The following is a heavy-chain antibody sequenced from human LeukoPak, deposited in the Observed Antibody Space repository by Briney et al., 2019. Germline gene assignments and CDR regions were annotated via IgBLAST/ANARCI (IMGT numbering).Heavy chain of an antibody. Sequence: PSETLSLTCTVSGGSISSYYWSWIRQPPGKGLEWIGYIYYNGNTNYIPSLKSRVTISVDTSKNQFSLRLSSVTAADTAVYYCARNGNWNYVDSWGQGTLVTVSS. CDR3: ARNGNWNYVDS. CDR2: IYYNGNT. D-gene: IGHD1-1*01. V-gene: IGHV4-59*08. J-gene: IGHJ4*02. CDR1: GGSISSYY.